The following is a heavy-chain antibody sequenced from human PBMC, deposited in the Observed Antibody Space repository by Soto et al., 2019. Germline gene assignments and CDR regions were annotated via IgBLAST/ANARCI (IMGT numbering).Heavy chain of an antibody. J-gene: IGHJ4*02. V-gene: IGHV3-23*01. CDR1: GFTFSSYA. Sequence: VQLLESGGGLVQPGGSLRLACEVSGFTFSSYAMSWVRQSPGKGLEWVAVISGSGVSSQYADSVKGRFTIFRDNSKNTLSLQRNSLRAEDTDVYYCATPRLVAGLIKDVDFAIWRQVTLVTVSS. CDR2: ISGSGVSS. D-gene: IGHD6-19*01. CDR3: ATPRLVAGLIKDVDFAI.